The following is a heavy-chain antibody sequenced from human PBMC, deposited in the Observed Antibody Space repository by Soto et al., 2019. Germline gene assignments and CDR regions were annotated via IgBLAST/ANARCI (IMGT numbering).Heavy chain of an antibody. CDR1: GGSVSSGSYY. J-gene: IGHJ4*02. Sequence: QVQLQESGPGLVKPSETLSLTCTVSGGSVSSGSYYWSWIRQPPGKGLEWIGYIYYSGTTNYNPSLTSRVTISLDTSKNQFSLKLSPLTAADTAVYYCAREYSGYNSGYFDYWGQGTLVTVSS. V-gene: IGHV4-61*01. D-gene: IGHD5-12*01. CDR2: IYYSGTT. CDR3: AREYSGYNSGYFDY.